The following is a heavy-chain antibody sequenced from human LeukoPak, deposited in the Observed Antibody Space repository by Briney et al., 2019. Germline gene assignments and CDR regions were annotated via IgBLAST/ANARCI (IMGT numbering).Heavy chain of an antibody. CDR1: GFTLSSYW. D-gene: IGHD3-22*01. CDR2: ISSSGSTI. CDR3: ARDTYYYDSSGNTKRGEFDY. Sequence: PGGSLRLSCAASGFTLSSYWMSWVRQAPGKGLEWVSYISSSGSTIYYADSVKGRFTISRDNAKNSLYLQMNSLRAEDTAVYYCARDTYYYDSSGNTKRGEFDYWGQGTLVTVSS. V-gene: IGHV3-48*04. J-gene: IGHJ4*02.